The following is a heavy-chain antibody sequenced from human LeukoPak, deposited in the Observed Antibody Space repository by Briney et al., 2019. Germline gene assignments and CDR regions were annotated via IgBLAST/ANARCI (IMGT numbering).Heavy chain of an antibody. Sequence: PSETLSLTCTVSGDSMSNYYWTWIRHPPGKELKGIGSISYSGSTNYNPSLKSRVTVSVDTSKNQFSLKLNSVTAADTAVYYCARSGLVRGGSTWGQGTLVTVSS. CDR1: GDSMSNYY. V-gene: IGHV4-59*01. CDR3: ARSGLVRGGST. CDR2: ISYSGST. J-gene: IGHJ4*02. D-gene: IGHD3-10*01.